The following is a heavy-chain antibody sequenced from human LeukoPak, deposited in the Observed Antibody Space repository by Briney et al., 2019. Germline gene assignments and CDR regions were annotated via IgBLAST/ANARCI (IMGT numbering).Heavy chain of an antibody. D-gene: IGHD2-2*01. J-gene: IGHJ5*02. V-gene: IGHV1-69*05. Sequence: ASVKVSCKASGGTFSSYAISWVRQAPGQGLEWMGRIIPIFGTANYAQKFQGRVTITTDGSTSTAYMELSSLRSEDTAVYYCAGFRVVPAATNWFDPWGQGTLVTVSP. CDR1: GGTFSSYA. CDR2: IIPIFGTA. CDR3: AGFRVVPAATNWFDP.